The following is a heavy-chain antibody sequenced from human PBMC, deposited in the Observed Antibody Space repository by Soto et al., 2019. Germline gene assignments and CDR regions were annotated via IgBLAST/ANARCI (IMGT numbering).Heavy chain of an antibody. CDR1: GFTFSSYG. V-gene: IGHV3-33*01. D-gene: IGHD2-2*01. CDR3: ARGQARDPAHYGMDV. J-gene: IGHJ6*02. CDR2: IWYDGSNK. Sequence: QVQLVESGGGVVQPGRSLRLSCAASGFTFSSYGMHWVRQAPGKGLEWVAVIWYDGSNKYYADSVKGRFTISRDNSKNTLYLQMNSLRAEDTAVYYCARGQARDPAHYGMDVWGQGTTVTVSS.